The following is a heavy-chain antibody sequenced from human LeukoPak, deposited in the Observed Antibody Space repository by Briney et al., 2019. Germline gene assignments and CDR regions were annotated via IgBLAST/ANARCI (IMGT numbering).Heavy chain of an antibody. J-gene: IGHJ1*01. CDR3: AIMHGYYDGSGYWVQ. V-gene: IGHV3-23*01. CDR1: GFTFGSYG. Sequence: GGSLRLSCAASGFTFGSYGMSWVRQAPGKGLEWVSFITPNADKTSYADSVEGRFTISRDNLRNTLYMQMNSLRDEDTALYYCAIMHGYYDGSGYWVQWGQGTLVTVSS. D-gene: IGHD3-22*01. CDR2: ITPNADKT.